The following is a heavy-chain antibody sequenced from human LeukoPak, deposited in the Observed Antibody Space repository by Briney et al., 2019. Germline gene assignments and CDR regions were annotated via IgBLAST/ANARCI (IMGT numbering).Heavy chain of an antibody. CDR1: GGSLSGYY. D-gene: IGHD3-10*01. V-gene: IGHV4-34*01. J-gene: IGHJ4*02. CDR3: AGGSGSYSFY. Sequence: PSETLSLTCAVYGGSLSGYYWSWIRQPPGKGLEWIGEINHSGSTNYNPSLKSRVTISVDTSKNQFSLKLSSVTAADTAVYYCAGGSGSYSFYWGQGTLVTVSS. CDR2: INHSGST.